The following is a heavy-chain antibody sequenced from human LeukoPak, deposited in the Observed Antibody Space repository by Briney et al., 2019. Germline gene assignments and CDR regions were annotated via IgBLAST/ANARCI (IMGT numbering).Heavy chain of an antibody. CDR1: GGSISSSNW. J-gene: IGHJ4*02. V-gene: IGHV4-4*02. D-gene: IGHD3-22*01. CDR2: IYHSGST. Sequence: ASGTLSLTCAVSGGSISSSNWWSWVRQPPGKGLEWIGEIYHSGSTYYNPSLKSRVTISVDTSKNQFSLKLSSVTAADTAVYYCARDPSNYYDSSGYDYWGQGTLVTVSS. CDR3: ARDPSNYYDSSGYDY.